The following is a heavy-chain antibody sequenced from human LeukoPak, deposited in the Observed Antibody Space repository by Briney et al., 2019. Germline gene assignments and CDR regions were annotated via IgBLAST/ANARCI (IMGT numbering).Heavy chain of an antibody. CDR1: GSTFSNAW. V-gene: IGHV3-15*01. D-gene: IGHD3-9*01. CDR2: IKSKTDGGTT. CDR3: TTDYDILTGYRNNWFDP. Sequence: GGSLRLSCAASGSTFSNAWMSWVRQAPGKGLEWVGRIKSKTDGGTTDYAAPVKGRFTISRDDSKNTLYLQMNSLKTEDTAVYYCTTDYDILTGYRNNWFDPWGQGTLVTVSS. J-gene: IGHJ5*02.